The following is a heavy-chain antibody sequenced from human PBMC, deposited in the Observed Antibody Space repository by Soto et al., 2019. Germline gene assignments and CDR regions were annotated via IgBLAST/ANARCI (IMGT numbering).Heavy chain of an antibody. Sequence: QVQLQESGPGLVKPSQTLSLTCTVSGGSISSGGYYWSWIRQHPGKGLEWIGYIYYSGSTYYNPSLKXXVXIXXDTSKNQFSLKLSSVTAADTAVYYCARGSRGHPDYWGQGTLVTVSS. CDR2: IYYSGST. V-gene: IGHV4-31*01. D-gene: IGHD2-15*01. J-gene: IGHJ4*02. CDR1: GGSISSGGYY. CDR3: ARGSRGHPDY.